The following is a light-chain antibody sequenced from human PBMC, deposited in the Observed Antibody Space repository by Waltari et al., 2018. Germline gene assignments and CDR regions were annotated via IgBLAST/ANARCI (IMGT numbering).Light chain of an antibody. CDR2: DAS. Sequence: MQITQSPASLSASVWDRVTIACQPSPDVINYINWYQQKPVKVPQLIIYDASTLNTGVPSRFRGRPSGTSFTITISGLQPEDVGTYYCQHSEAFGQGTTVEI. CDR3: QHSEA. J-gene: IGKJ1*01. CDR1: PDVINY. V-gene: IGKV1-33*01.